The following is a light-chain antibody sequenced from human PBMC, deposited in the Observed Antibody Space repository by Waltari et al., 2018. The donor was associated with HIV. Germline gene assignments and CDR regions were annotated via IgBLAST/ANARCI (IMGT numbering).Light chain of an antibody. CDR1: NIGRKS. CDR2: YDS. Sequence: SYLLAQPPSVSVAPGKTARITCGGNNIGRKSVHWYQQKPGQAPVVVIYYDSDRPSGIPERFSGSNSGNTATLTISRVEAGDEADYYCQVWDSSSDAYVFGTGTKVTVL. V-gene: IGLV3-21*04. CDR3: QVWDSSSDAYV. J-gene: IGLJ1*01.